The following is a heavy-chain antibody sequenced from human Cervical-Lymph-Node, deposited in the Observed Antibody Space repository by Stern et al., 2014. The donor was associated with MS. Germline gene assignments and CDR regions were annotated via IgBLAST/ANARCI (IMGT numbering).Heavy chain of an antibody. CDR1: GYSFTANW. Sequence: VQLVQSGAEVKKPGESLTISCKGSGYSFTANWIAWVRQMPGKGLEWMAIIYPGDSDPRYSPSFQGQVTISADKSISTAYLQWSSLKASDTAMYYCARDYGDYAFDYWGQGTLVTVSS. V-gene: IGHV5-51*01. D-gene: IGHD4-17*01. CDR2: IYPGDSDP. CDR3: ARDYGDYAFDY. J-gene: IGHJ4*02.